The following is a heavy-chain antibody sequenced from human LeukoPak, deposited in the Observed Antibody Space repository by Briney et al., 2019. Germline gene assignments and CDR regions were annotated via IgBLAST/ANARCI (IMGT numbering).Heavy chain of an antibody. CDR2: ISYDGSNK. CDR1: GFTFSSYA. J-gene: IGHJ5*02. CDR3: ARDDTAYYYGSGSSLFDP. Sequence: GGSLRLSCAASGFTFSSYAMHWVRQAPGKGLEWVAVISYDGSNKYYADSVKGRFTISRDNSKNTLYLQMNSLRAEDTAVYYCARDDTAYYYGSGSSLFDPWGQGTLVTVSS. D-gene: IGHD3-10*01. V-gene: IGHV3-30-3*01.